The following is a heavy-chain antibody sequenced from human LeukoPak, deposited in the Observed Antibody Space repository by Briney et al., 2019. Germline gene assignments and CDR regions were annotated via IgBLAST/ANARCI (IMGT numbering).Heavy chain of an antibody. V-gene: IGHV3-48*04. Sequence: GGSLRLSCAASGFTLSTASMNWVRQAPWKGLEWISYIDRSSNTIYYADSVKGRFTISRDSAKNSLYLQMNSLRAEDTAVYFCADNLSRWGQGTLVTVSS. J-gene: IGHJ4*02. CDR1: GFTLSTAS. D-gene: IGHD1-1*01. CDR3: ADNLSR. CDR2: IDRSSNTI.